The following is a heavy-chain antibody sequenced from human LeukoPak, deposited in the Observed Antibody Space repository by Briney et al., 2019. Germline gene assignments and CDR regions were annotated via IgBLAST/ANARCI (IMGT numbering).Heavy chain of an antibody. CDR3: AREVPVVVPAAPDY. D-gene: IGHD2-2*01. J-gene: IGHJ4*02. Sequence: GGSLRLSCAASGFTFSSYSMYWVRQAPGKGLEWVSSISSSSSYIYYADSVKGRFTISRDNAKNSLYLQMDSLRAEDTAVYYCAREVPVVVPAAPDYWGQGTLVTVSS. CDR1: GFTFSSYS. V-gene: IGHV3-21*01. CDR2: ISSSSSYI.